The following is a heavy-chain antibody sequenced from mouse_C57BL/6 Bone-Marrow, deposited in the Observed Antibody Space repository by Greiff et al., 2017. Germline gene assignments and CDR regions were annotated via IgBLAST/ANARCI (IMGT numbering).Heavy chain of an antibody. D-gene: IGHD1-1*01. CDR1: GFNITDDY. CDR3: TPLLRSVLYAMDY. V-gene: IGHV14-4*01. Sequence: EVQLQQSGAELVRPGASVTLSCTASGFNITDDYMHWVQQRPEQGLEWIGWIDPENGDTEYASKFPGKATITADTSSNTAYLQLSSLTSEDTAVYYCTPLLRSVLYAMDYWGQGTSVTVSS. CDR2: IDPENGDT. J-gene: IGHJ4*01.